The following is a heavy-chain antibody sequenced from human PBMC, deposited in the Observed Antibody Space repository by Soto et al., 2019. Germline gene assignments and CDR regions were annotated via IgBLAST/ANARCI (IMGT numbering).Heavy chain of an antibody. V-gene: IGHV4-30-2*01. CDR3: ARGDYDILTGYYSHFDY. CDR1: GGSISSGGYS. Sequence: SETLSLTCAVSGGSISSGGYSWSWIRQPPGKGLEWIGYIYHSGSTYYNPSLKSRVTISVDRSKNQFSLKLSSVTAADTAVYYCARGDYDILTGYYSHFDYWDQGTLVTVAS. J-gene: IGHJ4*02. CDR2: IYHSGST. D-gene: IGHD3-9*01.